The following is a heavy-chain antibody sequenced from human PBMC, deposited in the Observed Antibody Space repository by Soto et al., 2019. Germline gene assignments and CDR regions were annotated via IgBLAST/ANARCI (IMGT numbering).Heavy chain of an antibody. CDR3: TRIVRDSLYYYDSSGYTDY. V-gene: IGHV3-49*03. CDR1: GFTFGDYA. CDR2: IRSKAYGGTT. D-gene: IGHD3-22*01. J-gene: IGHJ4*02. Sequence: PGGSLRLSCTASGFTFGDYAMSWFRPGPGKGLEWVGFIRSKAYGGTTEYAASVKGRFTISRDDSKSIAYLQMNSLKTEDTAVYYCTRIVRDSLYYYDSSGYTDYWGQGTLVTVSS.